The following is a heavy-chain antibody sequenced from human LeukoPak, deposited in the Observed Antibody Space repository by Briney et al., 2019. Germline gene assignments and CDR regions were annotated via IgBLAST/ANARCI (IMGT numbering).Heavy chain of an antibody. J-gene: IGHJ6*03. CDR3: ARDYEGDGSGSASLYYYYMDV. CDR2: INPNSGGT. CDR1: GYTFTSYG. V-gene: IGHV1-2*02. D-gene: IGHD3-10*01. Sequence: ASVKVPCKASGYTFTSYGINWVRQAPGQGLEWMGWINPNSGGTNYAQKFQGRVTMTRDTSISTAYMELSRLRSDDTAVYYCARDYEGDGSGSASLYYYYMDVWGKGTTVTVSS.